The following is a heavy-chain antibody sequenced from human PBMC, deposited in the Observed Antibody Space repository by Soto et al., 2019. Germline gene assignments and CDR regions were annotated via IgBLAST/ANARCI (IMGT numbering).Heavy chain of an antibody. Sequence: EVQLLESGGGLVQPGGSLRLSCAASGFTFSTNAMSWVRQAPGKGLEWVSGISGSDGSTYYADSVKGRFSISRDNSKNTLYLQMNSLRAEDTAVYYCAKLSRGWGEYFQDWGQGTLVTVSS. CDR3: AKLSRGWGEYFQD. CDR2: ISGSDGST. J-gene: IGHJ1*01. D-gene: IGHD6-19*01. V-gene: IGHV3-23*01. CDR1: GFTFSTNA.